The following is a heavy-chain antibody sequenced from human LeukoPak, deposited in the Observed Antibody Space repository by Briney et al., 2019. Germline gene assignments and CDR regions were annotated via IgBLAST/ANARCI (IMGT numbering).Heavy chain of an antibody. J-gene: IGHJ2*01. D-gene: IGHD2-15*01. Sequence: GGSLRLSCAASGFTFSNYWMGRLRQAPGKGLDWVANIKQDGSEKYYLDSGKGRFTISSDNAKNSLYLQMNSLRAEDTAVYYCAKLVVVTATQWYFDLWGRGTLVTVSS. CDR1: GFTFSNYW. CDR2: IKQDGSEK. CDR3: AKLVVVTATQWYFDL. V-gene: IGHV3-7*03.